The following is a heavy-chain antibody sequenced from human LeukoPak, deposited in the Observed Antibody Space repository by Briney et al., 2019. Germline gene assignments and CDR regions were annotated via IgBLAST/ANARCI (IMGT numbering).Heavy chain of an antibody. CDR2: ISAYNGNT. D-gene: IGHD3-9*01. V-gene: IGHV1-18*01. Sequence: ASVKVSCKASGYTFTSYGISWVRPAPGQGLEWRGWISAYNGNTNYAQKFQGRVTMTTDTSTSTAYMELRSLRSDDTAVYYCARRISDILTGYYFDYWGQGTLVTVSS. CDR3: ARRISDILTGYYFDY. J-gene: IGHJ4*02. CDR1: GYTFTSYG.